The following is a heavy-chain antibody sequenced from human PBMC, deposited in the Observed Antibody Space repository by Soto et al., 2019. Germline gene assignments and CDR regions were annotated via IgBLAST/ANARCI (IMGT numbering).Heavy chain of an antibody. D-gene: IGHD6-13*01. CDR3: ARLSSYSSSWYGPYGMDV. J-gene: IGHJ6*02. CDR1: GGSFSGYY. Sequence: SETLSLTCAVYGGSFSGYYWSWIRQPPGKGLEWIGEINHSGSTNYNPSLKSRVTISVDTSKNQFSLKLSSVTAADTAVYYCARLSSYSSSWYGPYGMDVWGQGTTVTVSS. CDR2: INHSGST. V-gene: IGHV4-34*01.